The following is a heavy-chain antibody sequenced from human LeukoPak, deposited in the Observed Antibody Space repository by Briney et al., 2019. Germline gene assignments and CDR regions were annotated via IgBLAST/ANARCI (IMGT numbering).Heavy chain of an antibody. D-gene: IGHD3-22*01. Sequence: PGGSLRLSCTASGFTFCDYAMSWVRQAPRKGLEWVGFINSQAFGGTTEYAASVRGRLTISRDDSKSIAYLQMNSLNTEDTAVYYCTRVRKNKTYYYDSSGYYFEYWGQGALVTVSS. CDR2: INSQAFGGTT. CDR1: GFTFCDYA. J-gene: IGHJ4*02. V-gene: IGHV3-49*04. CDR3: TRVRKNKTYYYDSSGYYFEY.